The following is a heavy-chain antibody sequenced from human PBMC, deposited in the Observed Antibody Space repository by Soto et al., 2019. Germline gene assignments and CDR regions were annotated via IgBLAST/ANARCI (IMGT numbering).Heavy chain of an antibody. D-gene: IGHD3-16*01. J-gene: IGHJ4*02. Sequence: SVQVSCKASGGTFRSYAISWVRQAPGQGLEWMGGIIPIFGTANYAQKFQGRVTITADESTSTAYMELSSLRSEDTAVYYCARGVAFEGNYWGQGTLVTVSS. CDR3: ARGVAFEGNY. V-gene: IGHV1-69*13. CDR1: GGTFRSYA. CDR2: IIPIFGTA.